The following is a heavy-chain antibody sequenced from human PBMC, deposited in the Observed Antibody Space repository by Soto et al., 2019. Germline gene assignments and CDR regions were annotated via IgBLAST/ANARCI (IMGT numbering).Heavy chain of an antibody. CDR3: AKRGGPVVQAAFWFDP. CDR2: ISGDASRT. V-gene: IGHV3-23*01. Sequence: QAGGSLRLSCAASGFTFSAYAMTWVRQAPGKGLEWVSAISGDASRTYYADSVKGRFSISRDNSKNTLFLQMNSLKAEDTALYYCAKRGGPVVQAAFWFDPWGQGTPVTVSS. J-gene: IGHJ5*02. D-gene: IGHD2-15*01. CDR1: GFTFSAYA.